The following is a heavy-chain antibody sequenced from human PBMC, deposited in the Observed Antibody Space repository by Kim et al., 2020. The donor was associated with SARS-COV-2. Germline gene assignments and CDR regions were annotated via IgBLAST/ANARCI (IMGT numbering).Heavy chain of an antibody. V-gene: IGHV3-74*01. Sequence: FTISRDNAKNTLYLQMNSLRAKDTAVYYCAREGSIVVVVAATPRRYFDYWGQGTLVTVSS. J-gene: IGHJ4*02. CDR3: AREGSIVVVVAATPRRYFDY. D-gene: IGHD2-15*01.